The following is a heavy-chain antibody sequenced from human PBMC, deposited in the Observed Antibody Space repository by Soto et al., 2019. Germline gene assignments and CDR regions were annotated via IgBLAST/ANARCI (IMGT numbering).Heavy chain of an antibody. CDR3: ARAHLPYYYGSRQNWFDP. Sequence: EVQLVESGGGLVKPGGSLRLSCAASGFTFSSYSMNWVRQAPGKGLEWVASISSSSSYIYYADSVKGRFTISRDNAKNPLYLQTNSLKAEGTAVYYCARAHLPYYYGSRQNWFDPWGQGTLVTVSS. CDR1: GFTFSSYS. J-gene: IGHJ5*02. CDR2: ISSSSSYI. V-gene: IGHV3-21*01. D-gene: IGHD3-10*01.